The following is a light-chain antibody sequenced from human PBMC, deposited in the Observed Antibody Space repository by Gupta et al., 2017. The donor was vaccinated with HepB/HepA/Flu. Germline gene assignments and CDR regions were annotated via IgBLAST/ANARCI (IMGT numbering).Light chain of an antibody. CDR1: QTVSIN. CDR3: QQYNNRPPDT. J-gene: IGKJ1*01. CDR2: GAS. Sequence: VLTQSPVTLSVSPGERVTLSCRASQTVSINLAWYQQKPGQAPRLLIYGASTRAPGIPPRFSGSGSGKEFTLTISGLQSEDLAVYYCQQYNNRPPDTFGPGTRVEI. V-gene: IGKV3-15*01.